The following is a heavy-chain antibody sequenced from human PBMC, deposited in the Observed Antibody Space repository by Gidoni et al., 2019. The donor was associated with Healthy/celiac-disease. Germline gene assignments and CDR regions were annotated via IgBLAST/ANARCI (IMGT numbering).Heavy chain of an antibody. CDR1: GYSFTSYW. CDR3: ARHSFEGVRSRVYYYYGMDV. D-gene: IGHD3-16*01. CDR2: IDPSDSYT. V-gene: IGHV5-10-1*03. Sequence: EVQLVQSGAEVKKPGESRRISCKGSGYSFTSYWIRWVRQMPGKGLEWMGRIDPSDSYTNYSPSFQGHVTISADKSISTAYLQWSSLKASDTAMYYCARHSFEGVRSRVYYYYGMDVWGKGTTVTVSS. J-gene: IGHJ6*04.